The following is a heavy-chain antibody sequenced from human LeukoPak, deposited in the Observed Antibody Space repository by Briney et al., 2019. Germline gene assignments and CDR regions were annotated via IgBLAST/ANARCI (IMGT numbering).Heavy chain of an antibody. Sequence: GGSLRLSCAVSGFTVSNNHMNWVRQAPGKGLEWVSIISNKGDTYYADSVKDRFIISRDNSKNTVYLHMSSLRVEDTAVYYCAKDWIQFNRVYDCFDSWGQGTLVTVSS. J-gene: IGHJ4*02. CDR1: GFTVSNNH. D-gene: IGHD3-16*01. CDR2: ISNKGDT. CDR3: AKDWIQFNRVYDCFDS. V-gene: IGHV3-66*01.